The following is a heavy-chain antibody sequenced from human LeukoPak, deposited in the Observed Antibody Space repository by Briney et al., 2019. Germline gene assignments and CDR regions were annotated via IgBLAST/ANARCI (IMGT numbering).Heavy chain of an antibody. CDR3: ARTYQWLEINAEYFQH. Sequence: ASVKVSCKASGYTFTSYAMHWVRQAPGQRLEWMGWINAGNGNTKYSQKFQGRVTITRDTSASTAYMELSSLRSEDTAVYYCARTYQWLEINAEYFQHWGQGTLATVSS. D-gene: IGHD6-19*01. CDR2: INAGNGNT. V-gene: IGHV1-3*01. CDR1: GYTFTSYA. J-gene: IGHJ1*01.